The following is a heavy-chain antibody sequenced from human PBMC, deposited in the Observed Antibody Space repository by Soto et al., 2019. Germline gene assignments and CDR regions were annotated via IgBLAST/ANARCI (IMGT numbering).Heavy chain of an antibody. CDR2: ISSSGSTI. Sequence: QVQLVESGGGLVKPGGSLRLSCTASGFTFSDYYMSWIRQAPGKGLEWVSYISSSGSTIYYADSVKGRFTISRDNAKNSLYRQMNRLRAEDTAVYYCAGDAVLEGRDYGDYDGSDYWGQGTLVTVSS. V-gene: IGHV3-11*01. CDR3: AGDAVLEGRDYGDYDGSDY. CDR1: GFTFSDYY. J-gene: IGHJ4*02. D-gene: IGHD4-17*01.